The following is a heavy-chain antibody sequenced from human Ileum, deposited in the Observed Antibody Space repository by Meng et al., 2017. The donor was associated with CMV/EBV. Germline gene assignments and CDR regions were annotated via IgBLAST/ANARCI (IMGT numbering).Heavy chain of an antibody. J-gene: IGHJ3*02. CDR1: GGTFSSYT. D-gene: IGHD6-13*01. V-gene: IGHV1-69*02. Sequence: KISCKASGGTFSSYTISWVRQAPGQGLEWMGRIIPILGIANYAQKFQGRVTITADKSTSTAYMELSSLRSEDTAVYYCARVYSTSWGAFDIWGQGTMVTVSS. CDR3: ARVYSTSWGAFDI. CDR2: IIPILGIA.